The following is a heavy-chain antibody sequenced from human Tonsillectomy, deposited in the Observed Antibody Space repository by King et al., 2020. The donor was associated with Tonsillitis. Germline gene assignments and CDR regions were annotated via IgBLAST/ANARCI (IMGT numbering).Heavy chain of an antibody. CDR2: ISYDGTNK. V-gene: IGHV3-30-3*01. CDR1: GFTFSSYV. Sequence: VQLVESGGGVVQPGRSLRLSCAASGFTFSSYVMHWVRQAPGKGLEWVAFISYDGTNKYYADSVKGRFTISRDNSKNTLYLQMNSLRAEDTAVFYCAREGWLQHFDYWGQGTLVTVSS. CDR3: AREGWLQHFDY. D-gene: IGHD5-24*01. J-gene: IGHJ4*02.